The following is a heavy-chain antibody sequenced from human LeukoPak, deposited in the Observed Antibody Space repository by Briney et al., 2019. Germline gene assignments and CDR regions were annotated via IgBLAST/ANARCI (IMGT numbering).Heavy chain of an antibody. D-gene: IGHD3-10*01. CDR2: INHSGST. Sequence: PSETLSLTCAVYGGSFSGYYWSWIRQPPGKGLEWIWEINHSGSTNYNPSLKSRVTISVDTSKNQFSLKLSSVTAADTAVYYCARGRLVRGVILRYYYYGMDVWGQGTTVTVSS. CDR1: GGSFSGYY. J-gene: IGHJ6*02. V-gene: IGHV4-34*01. CDR3: ARGRLVRGVILRYYYYGMDV.